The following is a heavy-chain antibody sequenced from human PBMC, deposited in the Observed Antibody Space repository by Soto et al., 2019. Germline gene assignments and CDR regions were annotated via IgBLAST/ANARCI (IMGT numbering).Heavy chain of an antibody. CDR2: IYHSGST. CDR1: GCSISSSNW. D-gene: IGHD6-13*01. V-gene: IGHV4-4*02. J-gene: IGHJ5*02. CDR3: ARDRAGISYWGRQNWFDP. Sequence: PSETLSLTCSVSGCSISSSNWWSWVRQPPGKGLEWIGEIYHSGSTNYNPSLKSRVTISVDKSKNQFSLKLSSVTAADTAVYYCARDRAGISYWGRQNWFDPWGQGTLVTVSS.